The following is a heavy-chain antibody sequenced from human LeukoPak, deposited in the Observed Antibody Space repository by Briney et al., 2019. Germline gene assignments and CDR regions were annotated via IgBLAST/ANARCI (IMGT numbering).Heavy chain of an antibody. V-gene: IGHV3-21*01. CDR1: GFTFSSYS. Sequence: GGSLRLSCAASGFTFSSYSMNWVRQAPGKGLEWVSSISSSSSYIYYADSVKGRFTISRDNAKNSLNLQLNSLRAEDTAVYYCASPLRYGYSSSSTDYWGQGTLVTVSS. CDR2: ISSSSSYI. D-gene: IGHD6-6*01. J-gene: IGHJ4*02. CDR3: ASPLRYGYSSSSTDY.